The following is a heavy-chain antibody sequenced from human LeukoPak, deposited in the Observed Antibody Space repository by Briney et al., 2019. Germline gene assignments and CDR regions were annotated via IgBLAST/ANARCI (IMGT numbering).Heavy chain of an antibody. V-gene: IGHV3-21*01. CDR3: ARDYLVVPAAMWWFDP. D-gene: IGHD2-2*01. CDR2: ISSSGSNM. CDR1: GFTFSSYS. J-gene: IGHJ5*02. Sequence: GGSLRLSCAACGFTFSSYSMNWVRQAPGKGLEWDSSISSSGSNMFYADSVKGRFTVSRDNAKNSLYLQMNSLRAEDTALYYCARDYLVVPAAMWWFDPRGQGTLVTVSS.